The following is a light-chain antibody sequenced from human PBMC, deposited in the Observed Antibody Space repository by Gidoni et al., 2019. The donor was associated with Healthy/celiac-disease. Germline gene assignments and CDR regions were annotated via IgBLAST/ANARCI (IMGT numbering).Light chain of an antibody. Sequence: IVMPQSPATLSVSSGERATLSCRASQSFSSNLAWYQQKPGKAPRLLIYGASTRATGIPARFSGSGSGTEFTLTNSSLQSEDFAVDYCQQYNNGPPWTFGQGTKVEIK. CDR3: QQYNNGPPWT. CDR1: QSFSSN. J-gene: IGKJ1*01. CDR2: GAS. V-gene: IGKV3-15*01.